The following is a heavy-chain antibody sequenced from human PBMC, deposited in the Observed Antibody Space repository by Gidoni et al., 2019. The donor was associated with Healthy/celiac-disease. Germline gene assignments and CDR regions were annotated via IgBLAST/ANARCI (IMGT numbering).Heavy chain of an antibody. J-gene: IGHJ4*02. Sequence: GSTYYNPSLKSRVTISVDTSKNQFSLKLSSVTAADTAVYYCARADSSGYYYGYFDYWGQGTLVTVSS. CDR3: ARADSSGYYYGYFDY. D-gene: IGHD3-22*01. V-gene: IGHV4-31*02. CDR2: GST.